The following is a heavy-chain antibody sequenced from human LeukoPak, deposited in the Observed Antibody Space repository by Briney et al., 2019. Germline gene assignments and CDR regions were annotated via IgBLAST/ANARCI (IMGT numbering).Heavy chain of an antibody. CDR3: ARCPWDGYNYGEFDY. J-gene: IGHJ4*02. V-gene: IGHV3-30-3*01. D-gene: IGHD5-24*01. CDR2: ISYDGSNK. CDR1: GFTFSSYA. Sequence: GGSLRLSRAASGFTFSSYAMHWVRQAPGKGLEWVAVISYDGSNKYYADSVKGRFTISRDNSKNTLYLQMNSLRAEDTAVYYCARCPWDGYNYGEFDYWGQGTLVTVSS.